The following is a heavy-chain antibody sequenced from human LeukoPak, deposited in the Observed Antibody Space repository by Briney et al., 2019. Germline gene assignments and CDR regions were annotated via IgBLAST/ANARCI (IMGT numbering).Heavy chain of an antibody. D-gene: IGHD6-19*01. CDR1: GFTFDDYA. CDR3: AKDSSGWRDAFDI. CDR2: ISWNSGSI. Sequence: PGGSLRLSCAASGFTFDDYAMHWVRQAPGKGLEWVSGISWNSGSIGYANSVKGRFTISRDNAKNSLYLQMNSLRAEDTALYYCAKDSSGWRDAFDIWGQGTMVTVSS. J-gene: IGHJ3*02. V-gene: IGHV3-9*01.